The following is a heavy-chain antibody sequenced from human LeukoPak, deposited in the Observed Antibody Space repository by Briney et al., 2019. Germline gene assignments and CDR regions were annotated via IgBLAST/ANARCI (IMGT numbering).Heavy chain of an antibody. D-gene: IGHD3-22*01. CDR3: ARGEKYYYDSSGYYYFDY. V-gene: IGHV4-59*01. J-gene: IGHJ4*02. Sequence: SETLSLTCTVSGGSISSYYWSWIRQPPGKGLEWIGYIYYSGSTNYNRSLKSRVTISVDTSKNQFSLKLSSVTAADTAVYYCARGEKYYYDSSGYYYFDYWGQGTLVTVSS. CDR2: IYYSGST. CDR1: GGSISSYY.